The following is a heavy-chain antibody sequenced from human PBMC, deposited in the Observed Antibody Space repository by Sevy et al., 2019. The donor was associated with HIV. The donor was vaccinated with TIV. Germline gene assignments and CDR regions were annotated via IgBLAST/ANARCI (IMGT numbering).Heavy chain of an antibody. J-gene: IGHJ4*02. D-gene: IGHD3-22*01. Sequence: ASVKVSCKVSGYTLTKLSMHWVRQAPGKGLEWIGGFDPEDGETIYAQKFQVRITMTEDTSTDTAYMELNSLRSEDTAVYYCASGREYYYGNSGYFDYWGQGTLVTVSS. CDR1: GYTLTKLS. V-gene: IGHV1-24*01. CDR3: ASGREYYYGNSGYFDY. CDR2: FDPEDGET.